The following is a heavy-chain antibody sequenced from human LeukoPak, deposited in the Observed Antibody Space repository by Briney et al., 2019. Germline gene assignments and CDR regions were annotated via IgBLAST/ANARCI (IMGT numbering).Heavy chain of an antibody. V-gene: IGHV1-8*03. CDR2: MNPHSGDA. CDR1: GGTFRNYA. J-gene: IGHJ3*01. CDR3: ARVLDFRLQGDAFDL. D-gene: IGHD4-11*01. Sequence: ASVKVSCKASGGTFRNYAISWVRQTTGQGLEWMGWMNPHSGDAGHAQKFQGRVTITRNTSISTAYMELSSLRSEDTAVYYCARVLDFRLQGDAFDLWGQGTMVTVSS.